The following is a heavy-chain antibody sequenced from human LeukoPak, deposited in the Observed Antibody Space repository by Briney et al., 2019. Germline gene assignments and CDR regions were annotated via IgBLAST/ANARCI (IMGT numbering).Heavy chain of an antibody. J-gene: IGHJ4*02. Sequence: GASVKVSCKASGYTFTGYYMHWVRQAPGQGLEWMGWINPNSGGTNYAQKFQGRVTMTRDTSISTAYMELSRLRSDDTAVYYCARDPSYYDSSADLDYWGQGTLVTVSS. V-gene: IGHV1-2*02. CDR1: GYTFTGYY. CDR3: ARDPSYYDSSADLDY. D-gene: IGHD3-22*01. CDR2: INPNSGGT.